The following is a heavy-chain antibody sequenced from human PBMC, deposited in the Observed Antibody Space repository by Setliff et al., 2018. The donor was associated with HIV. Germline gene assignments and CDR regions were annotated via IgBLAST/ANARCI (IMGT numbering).Heavy chain of an antibody. V-gene: IGHV5-51*01. CDR1: VYSFITYW. CDR3: ARFYGSYDVGGFDI. J-gene: IGHJ3*02. Sequence: GESLKISCKGYVYSFITYWIGWVRQRPGKGLEWMGIMTPDGSNTRYSPSFQGQITTSVDESISTAYLQWSSLKASDTAFYYCARFYGSYDVGGFDIWGQGTKVTVSS. CDR2: MTPDGSNT. D-gene: IGHD3-16*01.